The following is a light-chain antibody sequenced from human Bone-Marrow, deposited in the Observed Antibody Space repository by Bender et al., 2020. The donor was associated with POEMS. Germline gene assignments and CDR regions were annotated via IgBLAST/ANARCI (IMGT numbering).Light chain of an antibody. Sequence: QSVLTQTPSASGTPGQRVTISCSGSTSNIGRNFISWYQHLPGTAPKLLIYRNNQRPSGVPDRFSGSKSGNTASLTVSGLQAEDEADYYCSSYAGSNNLVFGGGTKLTVL. J-gene: IGLJ3*02. CDR3: SSYAGSNNLV. V-gene: IGLV1-44*01. CDR2: RNN. CDR1: TSNIGRNF.